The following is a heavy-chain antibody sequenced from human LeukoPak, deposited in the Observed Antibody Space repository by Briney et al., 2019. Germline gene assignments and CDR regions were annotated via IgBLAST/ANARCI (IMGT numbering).Heavy chain of an antibody. V-gene: IGHV4-34*01. CDR2: GST. J-gene: IGHJ4*02. Sequence: GSTNYNPSLKSRVTISVDTSKNQFSLKLSSVTAADTAVYYCARGPQYYDFWSGYYSDLYFDYWGQGTLVTVSS. CDR3: ARGPQYYDFWSGYYSDLYFDY. D-gene: IGHD3-3*01.